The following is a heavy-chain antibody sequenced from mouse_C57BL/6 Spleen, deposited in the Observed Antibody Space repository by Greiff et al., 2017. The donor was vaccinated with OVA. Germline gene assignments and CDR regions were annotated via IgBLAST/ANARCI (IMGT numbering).Heavy chain of an antibody. CDR2: INPGSGGT. V-gene: IGHV1-54*01. Sequence: VQGVESGAELVRPGPSVKVSCKASGYAFTNYLIEWVKQRPGQGLEWIGVINPGSGGTNYNEKFKGKATLTADKSSSTAYMQLSSLTSEDSAVYFCATYDYDRLWFAYWGQGTLVTVSA. D-gene: IGHD2-4*01. CDR3: ATYDYDRLWFAY. J-gene: IGHJ3*01. CDR1: GYAFTNYL.